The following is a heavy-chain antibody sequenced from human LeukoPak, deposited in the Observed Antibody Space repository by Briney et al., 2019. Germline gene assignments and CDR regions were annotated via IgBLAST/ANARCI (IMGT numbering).Heavy chain of an antibody. J-gene: IGHJ4*02. CDR1: GFTFSSYW. D-gene: IGHD6-13*01. CDR3: ARVAAADYFDY. CDR2: IKKDGSEK. Sequence: PGGSLRLSCAASGFTFSSYWMSWVRQAPGKGLEWVANIKKDGSEKYYVDSVKGRFTISRDNAKTSLYLQMNSLRSDDTAVYYCARVAAADYFDYWGQGTLVTVSS. V-gene: IGHV3-7*03.